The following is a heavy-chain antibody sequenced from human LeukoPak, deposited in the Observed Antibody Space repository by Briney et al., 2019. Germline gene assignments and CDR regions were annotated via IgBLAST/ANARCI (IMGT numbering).Heavy chain of an antibody. J-gene: IGHJ4*02. D-gene: IGHD2-8*01. CDR2: INHRGST. V-gene: IGHV4-34*01. CDR3: ARSWAGMYYPFYYFDY. Sequence: SETLSLTCAVYGDSFSGYYWSWIRQPPGKGLEWISEINHRGSTHYNPSLKSRVNISADTSKSQFSLNLDSVTAADTAVYYCARSWAGMYYPFYYFDYWGQGSLVTVSS. CDR1: GDSFSGYY.